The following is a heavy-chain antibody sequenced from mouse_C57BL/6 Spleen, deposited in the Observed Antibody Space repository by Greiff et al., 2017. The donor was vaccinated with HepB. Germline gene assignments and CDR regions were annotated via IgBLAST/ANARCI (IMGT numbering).Heavy chain of an antibody. CDR1: GFSLTSYG. Sequence: QVQLKESGPGLVQPSQSLSITCTVSGFSLTSYGVHWVRQSPGKGLEWLGVRWRDGSTDYNAAFMSRLSITKDNSMSQVFFKMNSLQSDETAIYYCAKEGSPCLFAYWGQGTLVTVSA. V-gene: IGHV2-5*01. CDR3: AKEGSPCLFAY. J-gene: IGHJ3*01. CDR2: RWRDGST.